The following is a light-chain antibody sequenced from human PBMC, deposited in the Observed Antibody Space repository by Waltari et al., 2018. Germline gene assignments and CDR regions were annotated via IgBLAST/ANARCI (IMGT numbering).Light chain of an antibody. V-gene: IGKV3-15*01. CDR2: GAS. CDR3: QQYKNGPRT. J-gene: IGKJ4*01. Sequence: EIVMTQSPATLSVSPGERATLSCRASQSVSGNLAWYQQQPGQAPRLLIYGASTRDTGIPARFSGSGSGTEFTLTISSLQSEDFAVYYCQQYKNGPRTFGGGTKVEIK. CDR1: QSVSGN.